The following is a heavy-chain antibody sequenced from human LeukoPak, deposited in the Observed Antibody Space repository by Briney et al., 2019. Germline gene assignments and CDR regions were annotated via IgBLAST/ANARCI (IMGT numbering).Heavy chain of an antibody. V-gene: IGHV4-61*02. D-gene: IGHD3-10*01. CDR3: ARGPLDYYGSGRNWFDP. CDR2: IYTSGST. J-gene: IGHJ5*02. CDR1: GASISSGSYY. Sequence: PSETLSLTCSVSGASISSGSYYWSWIRQPAGKGLEWIGRIYTSGSTNYNPSLKSRVTMSVDTSKNQFSLKLSSVTAADTAVYYCARGPLDYYGSGRNWFDPWGQGTLVTVSS.